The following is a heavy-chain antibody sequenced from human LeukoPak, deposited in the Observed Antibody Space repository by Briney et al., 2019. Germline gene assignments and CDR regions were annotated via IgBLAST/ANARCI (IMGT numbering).Heavy chain of an antibody. CDR1: GGTFSSYA. J-gene: IGHJ4*02. Sequence: SVKVSCEASGGTFSSYAISWVRQAPGQGLEWMGRIIPIFGTANYAQKFQGRVTITTDESTSTAYMELSSLRSEDTAVYYCARSEYYGSGSSYFDYWGQGTLVTVSS. CDR2: IIPIFGTA. D-gene: IGHD3-10*01. V-gene: IGHV1-69*05. CDR3: ARSEYYGSGSSYFDY.